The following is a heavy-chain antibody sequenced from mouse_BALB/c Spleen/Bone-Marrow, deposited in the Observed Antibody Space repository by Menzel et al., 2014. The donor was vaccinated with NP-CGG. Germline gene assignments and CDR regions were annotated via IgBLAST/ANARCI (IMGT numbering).Heavy chain of an antibody. V-gene: IGHV1S127*01. J-gene: IGHJ3*01. Sequence: QVQLKQSGAELVRPGASVKLSCKASGYSFTSYWMNWVKQRPGQGLEWIGMIHLSDSESRLNQKFKAKATLTVDKSSSPVYIQLSSPTSEDSAVYYCTRYDLTTRAFAYWGQGTLVTVSA. D-gene: IGHD3-3*01. CDR2: IHLSDSES. CDR3: TRYDLTTRAFAY. CDR1: GYSFTSYW.